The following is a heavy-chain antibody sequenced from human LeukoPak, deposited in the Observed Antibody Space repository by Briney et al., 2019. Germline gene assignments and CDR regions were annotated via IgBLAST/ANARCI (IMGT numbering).Heavy chain of an antibody. CDR3: GRDREGGDTDAFDI. D-gene: IGHD2-21*02. V-gene: IGHV4-39*07. CDR1: GGSISSISYY. CDR2: IYYSGNT. J-gene: IGHJ3*02. Sequence: PSETLSLTCTVSGGSISSISYYWGWIRQPPGTGLEWIGGIYYSGNTYYNPSIKSRVTITADSSTNQFSLKLSSGTAADTDGSYRGRDREGGDTDAFDIWGQGTMVTVSS.